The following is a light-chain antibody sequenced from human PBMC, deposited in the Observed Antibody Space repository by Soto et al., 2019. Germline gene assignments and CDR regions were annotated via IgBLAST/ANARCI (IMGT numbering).Light chain of an antibody. CDR2: GVT. Sequence: QSALSQPRSVSGSPGQSLTISCTGTSSDVGAYNYVSWYQHHPGKAPKLVIYGVTKRPSGVPDRFSGSKSGNTASLTISGLQGDDEADYYCCSYAGSYTYVFGIGTKSPS. J-gene: IGLJ1*01. CDR3: CSYAGSYTYV. V-gene: IGLV2-11*01. CDR1: SSDVGAYNY.